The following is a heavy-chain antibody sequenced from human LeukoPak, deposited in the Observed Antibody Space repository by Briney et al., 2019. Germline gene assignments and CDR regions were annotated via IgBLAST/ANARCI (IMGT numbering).Heavy chain of an antibody. V-gene: IGHV3-48*03. CDR3: ARAGNYFEY. CDR2: ISSSGSTI. D-gene: IGHD1-1*01. J-gene: IGHJ4*02. Sequence: GGSLRLSCAAPGFAFSTYEMNWVRQAPGKGLEWVSHISSSGSTIYYADSVKGRFTISRDNAKNSLYLQMNSLRAEDTAVYYCARAGNYFEYWGQGTLVTVSS. CDR1: GFAFSTYE.